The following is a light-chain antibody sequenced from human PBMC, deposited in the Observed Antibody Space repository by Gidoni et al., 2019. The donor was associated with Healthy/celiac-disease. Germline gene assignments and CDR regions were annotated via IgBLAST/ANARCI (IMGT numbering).Light chain of an antibody. CDR2: DAS. CDR1: QSLSSY. CDR3: QQRSNWPPVT. V-gene: IGKV3-11*01. J-gene: IGKJ5*01. Sequence: EIVLTQSPATLSLSPGERATLSCRASQSLSSYLAWYQQKPGQAPRLLIYDASNRATGIPARFSGSGSGTDCTLTISSLEPEDFAVYYCQQRSNWPPVTFGQGTRLEIK.